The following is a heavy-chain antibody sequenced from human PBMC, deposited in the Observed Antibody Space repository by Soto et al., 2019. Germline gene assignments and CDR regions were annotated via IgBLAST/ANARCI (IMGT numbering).Heavy chain of an antibody. CDR3: ARQYSSGWYYFDY. CDR2: IWYDGSNK. J-gene: IGHJ4*02. D-gene: IGHD6-19*01. V-gene: IGHV3-33*01. Sequence: GGSLRLSCAASGFTFSSYGMHWVRQAPGKGLEWVAVIWYDGSNKYYADSVKGRFTISRDNSKNTLYLQMNSLRAEDTAVYYCARQYSSGWYYFDYWGQGTLVTVSS. CDR1: GFTFSSYG.